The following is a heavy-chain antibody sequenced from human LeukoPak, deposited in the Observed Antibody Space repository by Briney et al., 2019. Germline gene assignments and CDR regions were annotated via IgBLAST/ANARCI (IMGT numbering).Heavy chain of an antibody. V-gene: IGHV3-30*04. CDR1: GFIFSSYA. J-gene: IGHJ6*03. Sequence: PGGSLRLSCAASGFIFSSYAMYWVRQAPGKGLEWVAVISFDGSNKYYADSVKGRFTISRDNSKNTLYLQMNSLRAEDTAVYYCAKEFEDIVVVVAADYYYYYMDVWGKGTTVTISS. D-gene: IGHD2-15*01. CDR3: AKEFEDIVVVVAADYYYYYMDV. CDR2: ISFDGSNK.